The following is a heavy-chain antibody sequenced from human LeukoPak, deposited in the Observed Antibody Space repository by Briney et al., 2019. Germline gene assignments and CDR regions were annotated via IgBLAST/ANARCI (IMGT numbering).Heavy chain of an antibody. CDR1: GFTFSNFF. J-gene: IGHJ4*02. V-gene: IGHV3-64D*08. D-gene: IGHD1-26*01. Sequence: GGSLRLSCSASGFTFSNFFMHWVRQAPGKGLEYVSSISADGGSTFYADSVKGRFSVSRDNSMNTLYLQMSSLRVEDTAVYYCVKDLIGTYAFDYWSQGTLITVSS. CDR3: VKDLIGTYAFDY. CDR2: ISADGGST.